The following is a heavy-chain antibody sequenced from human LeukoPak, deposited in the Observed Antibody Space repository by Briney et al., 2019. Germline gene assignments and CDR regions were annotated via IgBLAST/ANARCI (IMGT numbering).Heavy chain of an antibody. D-gene: IGHD1-26*01. Sequence: PGGSLRLSXAASGFTFRNAWMSWVRQAPGKGLEWVAFIRYDGSNKYYADSVKGRFTISRDNSENTLYLQMNSLRAEDTAVYYCAKVGSGGSYYQGGIDYWGQGTLVTVSS. CDR1: GFTFRNAW. J-gene: IGHJ4*02. V-gene: IGHV3-30*02. CDR3: AKVGSGGSYYQGGIDY. CDR2: IRYDGSNK.